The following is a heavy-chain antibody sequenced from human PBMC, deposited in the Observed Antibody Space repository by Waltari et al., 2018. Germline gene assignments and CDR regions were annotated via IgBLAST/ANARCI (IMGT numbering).Heavy chain of an antibody. J-gene: IGHJ4*02. Sequence: QLQLQESGQGLVKPSGTLSLTCTVFGDSMNSNSWWSWVRQSPEKGLEWIGQIHRSGRANYNPSLESRVTISVDTSNNQFYLRLTSTTAADTAVYYCARDRGIGLYLDSWGQGTLVTVSP. CDR1: GDSMNSNSW. D-gene: IGHD1-26*01. CDR2: IHRSGRA. CDR3: ARDRGIGLYLDS. V-gene: IGHV4-4*02.